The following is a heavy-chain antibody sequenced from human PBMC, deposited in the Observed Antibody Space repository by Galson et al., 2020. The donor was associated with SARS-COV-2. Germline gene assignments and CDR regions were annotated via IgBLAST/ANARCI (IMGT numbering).Heavy chain of an antibody. CDR2: ITWNSGNI. CDR3: AKGPNSYSSGWFGIDY. CDR1: ELTFDDYA. J-gene: IGHJ4*02. Sequence: GGSLRFSCAPFELTFDDYAIHWARQAPGKGLEWVSTITWNSGNIGYAASVKGRLTISRDNAKNSLFLQMNRLTAEDPAMYYCAKGPNSYSSGWFGIDYWGQGTLVTVSS. D-gene: IGHD6-13*01. V-gene: IGHV3-9*01.